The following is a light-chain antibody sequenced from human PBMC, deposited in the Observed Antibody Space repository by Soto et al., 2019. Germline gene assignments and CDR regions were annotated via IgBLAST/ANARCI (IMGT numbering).Light chain of an antibody. V-gene: IGLV1-44*01. CDR1: SSNIGSYS. Sequence: QSVLTQPPSASGTPGQRITISCSGSSSNIGSYSVNWYQQFPGTAPKLLIYNNNQRPSGVPDQFSGSKLGTSVSLAISGLRSDDEADYYCAAWDDSLNGVVFGGGTKLTVL. CDR3: AAWDDSLNGVV. CDR2: NNN. J-gene: IGLJ2*01.